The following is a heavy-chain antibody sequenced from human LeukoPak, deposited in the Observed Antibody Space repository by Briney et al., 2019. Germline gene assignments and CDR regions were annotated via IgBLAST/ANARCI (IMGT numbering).Heavy chain of an antibody. CDR1: GFTFSSYA. CDR3: AKSAYYDASGYYREYYFDY. CDR2: ISGSGGST. J-gene: IGHJ4*02. D-gene: IGHD3-22*01. V-gene: IGHV3-23*01. Sequence: QTGGSLRLSCAASGFTFSSYAMNWVRQAPGKGLEWVSGISGSGGSTYYADSVKGRFTISRDNSKNTLYLQMNSLRAEDTAVYYCAKSAYYDASGYYREYYFDYWGQGTLVTVSS.